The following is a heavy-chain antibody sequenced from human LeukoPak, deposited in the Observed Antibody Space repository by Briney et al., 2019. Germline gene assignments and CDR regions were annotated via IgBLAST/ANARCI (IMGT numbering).Heavy chain of an antibody. J-gene: IGHJ4*02. D-gene: IGHD2-15*01. V-gene: IGHV3-7*02. CDR1: GLTLSNYW. CDR3: ARSGQRRCSGGTCYPYYFDY. CDR2: INPDGGEE. Sequence: GGSLRLSCAVSGLTLSNYWMNWVRQAPGKGLEWVANINPDGGEERYVDSVKGRFVISRGNAKNSLYLQMNSLRAEDTAVYYCARSGQRRCSGGTCYPYYFDYWGQGTLVTVSS.